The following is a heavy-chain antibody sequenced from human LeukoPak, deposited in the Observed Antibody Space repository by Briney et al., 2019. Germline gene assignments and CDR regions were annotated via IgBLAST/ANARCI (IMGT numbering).Heavy chain of an antibody. CDR2: IWYDGSNK. J-gene: IGHJ3*02. CDR3: ARDLCRKGRWFCAFDI. D-gene: IGHD3-10*01. V-gene: IGHV3-33*01. Sequence: GRSLRLSCAASGFTFSSYGMHRVRQAPGKGLEWVAVIWYDGSNKYYADSVKGRFTISRDNSKNTLYLQMNSLRAEDTAVYYCARDLCRKGRWFCAFDIWGQGTMVTVSS. CDR1: GFTFSSYG.